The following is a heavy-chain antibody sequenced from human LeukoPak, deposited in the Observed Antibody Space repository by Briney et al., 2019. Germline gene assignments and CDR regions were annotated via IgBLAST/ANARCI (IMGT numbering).Heavy chain of an antibody. Sequence: ASVKVSCKASGYTFTSYDINWVRQATGQGLEWMGWMNPNSGNTGYAQEFQGRVTMTRNTSISTAYMELSSLRSEDTAVYYCARSAPINDFWSGYYNWFDPWGQGTLVTVSS. CDR1: GYTFTSYD. CDR3: ARSAPINDFWSGYYNWFDP. CDR2: MNPNSGNT. J-gene: IGHJ5*02. V-gene: IGHV1-8*01. D-gene: IGHD3-3*01.